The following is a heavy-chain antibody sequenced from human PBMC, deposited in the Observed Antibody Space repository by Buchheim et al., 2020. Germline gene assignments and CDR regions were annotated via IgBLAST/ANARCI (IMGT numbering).Heavy chain of an antibody. V-gene: IGHV3-30*18. CDR3: AKDWSLGYSGYGDY. CDR1: GFTFSSYG. Sequence: QVQLVESGGGVVQPGRSLRLSCAASGFTFSSYGMHWVRQAPGKGLEWVAVISYDESNKYYVDSMKGRFTISRDNSKNMLYLQMNTLRAEDTGVYFCAKDWSLGYSGYGDYWGQGTL. CDR2: ISYDESNK. J-gene: IGHJ4*02. D-gene: IGHD5-12*01.